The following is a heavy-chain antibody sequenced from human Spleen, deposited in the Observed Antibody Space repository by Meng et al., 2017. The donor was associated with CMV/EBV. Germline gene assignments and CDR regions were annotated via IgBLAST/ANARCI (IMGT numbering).Heavy chain of an antibody. CDR2: IKQDGSEK. D-gene: IGHD2-2*01. Sequence: GESLKISCAASGFTFSSYWMSWVRQAPGKGLEWVANIKQDGSEKYYVDSVKGRFTISRDNAKNSLYLQMNSLRAEDTAVYYCAKGSMLVPGGFYYNMDVWGQGTTVTVSS. V-gene: IGHV3-7*03. CDR3: AKGSMLVPGGFYYNMDV. CDR1: GFTFSSYW. J-gene: IGHJ6*03.